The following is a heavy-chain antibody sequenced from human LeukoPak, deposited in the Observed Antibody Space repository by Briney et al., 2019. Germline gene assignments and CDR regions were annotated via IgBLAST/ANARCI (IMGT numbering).Heavy chain of an antibody. J-gene: IGHJ4*02. V-gene: IGHV4-59*01. CDR3: ARVAVGYYVDY. Sequence: SETLSLTCTVSGGSISSYYWSWIRQPPGKGLEWIGYIYYSGSTNYNPSLKSRVTISVDTSKNQFSLKLSSVTAADTAVYYCARVAVGYYVDYWGREPWSPSPQ. CDR2: IYYSGST. D-gene: IGHD3-22*01. CDR1: GGSISSYY.